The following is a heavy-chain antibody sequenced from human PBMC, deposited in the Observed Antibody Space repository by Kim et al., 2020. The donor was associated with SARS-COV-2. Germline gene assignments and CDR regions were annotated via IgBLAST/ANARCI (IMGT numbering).Heavy chain of an antibody. J-gene: IGHJ4*02. CDR2: VSGPSGST. CDR1: GFTFSNYA. CDR3: ARRPKYSNSWYFFDY. Sequence: GGSLRLSCAASGFTFSNYAMTWVRQAPGKGLEWVSAVSGPSGSTYYADSVKGRFTISRDNSKNTLYLQMNSLRAEDTAVYYCARRPKYSNSWYFFDYWGQGTLVTVSS. V-gene: IGHV3-23*01. D-gene: IGHD6-13*01.